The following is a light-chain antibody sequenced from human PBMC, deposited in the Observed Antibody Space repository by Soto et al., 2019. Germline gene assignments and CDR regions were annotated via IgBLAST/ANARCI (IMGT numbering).Light chain of an antibody. CDR3: QQSYSTLSIT. J-gene: IGKJ5*01. CDR1: ENIARH. Sequence: DIQMTQSPSSLSASVGDRITITCRASENIARHLNWYQQKPGKAPNLLIYAASNLQNGVPLRFRGGGSGTDFTLTISNLQPSDFATYYCQQSYSTLSITFGQGTRLEIK. V-gene: IGKV1-39*01. CDR2: AAS.